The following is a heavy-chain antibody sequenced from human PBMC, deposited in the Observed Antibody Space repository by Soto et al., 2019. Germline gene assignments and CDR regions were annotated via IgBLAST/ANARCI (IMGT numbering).Heavy chain of an antibody. Sequence: ASVKVSCKASGYTFTSYGISWVRQAPGQGLEWMGWISAYNGNTNYAQRLQGRVTMTTDTSTSTAYMELRSLRSDDTAVYYCASVLRDRYDFWSGGDYYYYMDVWGKGTTVTVSS. D-gene: IGHD3-3*01. CDR3: ASVLRDRYDFWSGGDYYYYMDV. CDR2: ISAYNGNT. CDR1: GYTFTSYG. J-gene: IGHJ6*03. V-gene: IGHV1-18*01.